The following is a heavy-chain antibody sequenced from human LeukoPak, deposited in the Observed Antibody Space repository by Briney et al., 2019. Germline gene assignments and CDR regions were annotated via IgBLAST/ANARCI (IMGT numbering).Heavy chain of an antibody. CDR1: GFTFRNYA. Sequence: GGSLRLSCAVSGFTFRNYAMIWVRQAPGKGLEWVSALSGTGATTYYADSVKGRFTISRDNSKNTLYLQMNSLRAEDTAVYYCAGGITGTRRGDYWGQGTLVTVSS. D-gene: IGHD1-20*01. CDR3: AGGITGTRRGDY. V-gene: IGHV3-23*01. J-gene: IGHJ4*02. CDR2: LSGTGATT.